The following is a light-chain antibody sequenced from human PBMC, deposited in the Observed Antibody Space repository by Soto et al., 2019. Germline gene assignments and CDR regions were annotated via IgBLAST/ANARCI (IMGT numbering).Light chain of an antibody. V-gene: IGLV2-14*03. J-gene: IGLJ2*01. Sequence: QPVLTQPASVSGSPGQSITISCTGSSSDIGRYKYVSWYQQHPDKAPRLMIYDVNNRPSGVSNRFSGSKSGNTASLTISGLQAEDEAEYYCSAYTGTNTVMIFGGGTKVTVL. CDR3: SAYTGTNTVMI. CDR2: DVN. CDR1: SSDIGRYKY.